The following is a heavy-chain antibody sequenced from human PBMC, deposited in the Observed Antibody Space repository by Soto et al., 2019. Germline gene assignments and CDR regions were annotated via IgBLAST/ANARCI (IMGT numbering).Heavy chain of an antibody. CDR1: GGTFSSYA. V-gene: IGHV1-69*13. Sequence: AVKVSCKASGGTFSSYAISWVRQAPGQGLEWMGGIIPIFGTANYAQKFQGRVTITADESTSTAYMELSSLRSEDTAVYYCARDVAAAGTRYFDYWGQGTLVTVSS. CDR2: IIPIFGTA. J-gene: IGHJ4*02. D-gene: IGHD6-13*01. CDR3: ARDVAAAGTRYFDY.